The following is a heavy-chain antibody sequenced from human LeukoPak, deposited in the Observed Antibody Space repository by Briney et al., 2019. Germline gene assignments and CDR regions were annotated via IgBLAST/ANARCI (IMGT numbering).Heavy chain of an antibody. V-gene: IGHV3-53*01. J-gene: IGHJ4*02. CDR3: ASGDHSSSWRYYFDY. Sequence: GGSLRLSCAASGFTVSSNYMNWVRQASGKGLEWASVIYSGGSTYYADSVKGRFTISRDNSKNTLYLQMNSLRAEDTAVYYCASGDHSSSWRYYFDYWGQGTLVTVSS. D-gene: IGHD6-13*01. CDR2: IYSGGST. CDR1: GFTVSSNY.